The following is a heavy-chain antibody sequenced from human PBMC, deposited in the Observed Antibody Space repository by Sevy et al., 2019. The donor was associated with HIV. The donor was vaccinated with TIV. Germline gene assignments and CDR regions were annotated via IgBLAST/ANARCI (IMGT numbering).Heavy chain of an antibody. J-gene: IGHJ6*02. Sequence: ASVKVSCKASGYTFTSYGISWVRQAPGQGLEWMGWISAYNGNTNYAQKLQGRVTMTTDTSTSTAYMELRSLRSDDTAVYYCARDLVYCSSTSCLDGMDVWGQGTTVTVSS. CDR3: ARDLVYCSSTSCLDGMDV. V-gene: IGHV1-18*01. D-gene: IGHD2-2*01. CDR1: GYTFTSYG. CDR2: ISAYNGNT.